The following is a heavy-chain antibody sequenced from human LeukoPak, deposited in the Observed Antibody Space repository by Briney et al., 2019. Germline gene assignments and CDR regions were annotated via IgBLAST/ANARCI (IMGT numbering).Heavy chain of an antibody. CDR1: RFTFSNYC. CDR2: IWFDGRNK. D-gene: IGHD6-13*01. V-gene: IGHV3-33*01. CDR3: ARDRSSWSPFYYFDY. J-gene: IGHJ4*02. Sequence: PGRSLRLSCAASRFTFSNYCMHWVRQAPGKGLEWVAVIWFDGRNKYYADSVKGRFTISRDNSKNTLFLLMNGLRAEDTAVYYCARDRSSWSPFYYFDYWGRGTLVTVSS.